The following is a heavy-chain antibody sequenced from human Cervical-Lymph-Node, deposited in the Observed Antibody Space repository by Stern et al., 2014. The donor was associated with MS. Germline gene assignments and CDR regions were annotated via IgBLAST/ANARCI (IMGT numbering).Heavy chain of an antibody. D-gene: IGHD3-22*01. CDR1: GGSISSGGYY. V-gene: IGHV4-31*03. J-gene: IGHJ3*02. CDR2: IYYSGST. CDR3: ARVLGSTYYYDSSGYLDAFDI. Sequence: QLQLQESGPGLVKPSQTLSLTCTVSGGSISSGGYYWSWLRQHPGKGLEWIGYIYYSGSTYYNPSLKSRVTISVDTSKNQFSLKLSSVTAADTAVYYCARVLGSTYYYDSSGYLDAFDIWGQGTMVTVSS.